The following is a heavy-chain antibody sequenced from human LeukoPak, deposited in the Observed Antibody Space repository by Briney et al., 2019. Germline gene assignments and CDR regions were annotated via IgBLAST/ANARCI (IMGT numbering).Heavy chain of an antibody. Sequence: GGSLRLSCAASEFTFSDYYMSWIRQAPGKGLEWVSYISNSGTTIYYADSVKGRFTISRDNAKNSLYLQMNSLRDDDTAVYYCATDRKVGTWDPRFDYWGQGTLVTVSS. V-gene: IGHV3-11*01. J-gene: IGHJ4*02. CDR1: EFTFSDYY. CDR3: ATDRKVGTWDPRFDY. CDR2: ISNSGTTI. D-gene: IGHD4-23*01.